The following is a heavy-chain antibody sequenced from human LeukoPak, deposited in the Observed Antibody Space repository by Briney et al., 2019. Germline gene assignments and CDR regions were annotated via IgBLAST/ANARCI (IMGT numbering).Heavy chain of an antibody. Sequence: GGSLRLSCAASGFTFSDYYMRWIRQAQGKGLEWVLYISSSSSYTNYADSVKGRFTISRDNAKNSLYLQMNSLRAEDTAVYYCARTHYDILTGSNWFDPWGQGTLVTVSS. CDR3: ARTHYDILTGSNWFDP. J-gene: IGHJ5*02. V-gene: IGHV3-11*03. D-gene: IGHD3-9*01. CDR1: GFTFSDYY. CDR2: ISSSSSYT.